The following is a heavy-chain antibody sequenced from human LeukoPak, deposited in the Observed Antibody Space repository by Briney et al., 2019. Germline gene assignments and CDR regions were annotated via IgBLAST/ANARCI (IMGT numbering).Heavy chain of an antibody. Sequence: SQTLSLTCTVSGGSISSRGYYWSWIRQHPGKGLEWIGSIYSSGSTYYNASLKNRVTISVDTSKNQFSLKLSSVTAADTAVYYCARDRTGYDTFDYWGQGTLVTVSS. J-gene: IGHJ4*02. V-gene: IGHV4-31*03. CDR2: IYSSGST. D-gene: IGHD5-12*01. CDR1: GGSISSRGYY. CDR3: ARDRTGYDTFDY.